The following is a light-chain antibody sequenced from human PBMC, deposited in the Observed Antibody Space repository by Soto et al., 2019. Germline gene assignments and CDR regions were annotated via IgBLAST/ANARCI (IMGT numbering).Light chain of an antibody. Sequence: EIVLTQSPRTLSLSPGESATLSCRASQNVYINSLAWFQQKPGQTPRLLIYGPSTRAAGVPDRFTGSGSGADFPLTITSLEPEDFAMYYCQQYGGAPFTFGPGTRV. CDR3: QQYGGAPFT. V-gene: IGKV3-20*01. J-gene: IGKJ3*01. CDR1: QNVYINS. CDR2: GPS.